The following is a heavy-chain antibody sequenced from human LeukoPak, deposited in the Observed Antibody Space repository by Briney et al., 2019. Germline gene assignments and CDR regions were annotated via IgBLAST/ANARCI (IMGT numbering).Heavy chain of an antibody. CDR2: IYYSGST. D-gene: IGHD6-19*01. V-gene: IGHV4-39*01. J-gene: IGHJ4*02. Sequence: SETLSLTCTVSGGSISSSSYYWGWIRQPPGKGLEWIGSIYYSGSTYYNPSLKSRVTISVDTSKNQFSLKLSSVTAADTAVYYCASQSSPGSGGGDYWGQGTLVTVSS. CDR1: GGSISSSSYY. CDR3: ASQSSPGSGGGDY.